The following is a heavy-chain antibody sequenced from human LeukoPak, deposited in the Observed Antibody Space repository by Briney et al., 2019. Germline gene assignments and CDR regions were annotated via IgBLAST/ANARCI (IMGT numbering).Heavy chain of an antibody. CDR2: ISGSGGST. V-gene: IGHV3-23*01. D-gene: IGHD1-26*01. CDR1: GFTFSSYA. J-gene: IGHJ4*02. CDR3: GRDSGELLPIDY. Sequence: PGGSLRLSCAASGFTFSSYAMSWVRQAPGKGLEWVSAISGSGGSTYYADSVKGRFTISRDNSKNTLYLQMNSLRAEDTAVYYWGRDSGELLPIDYGGQGPLATVS.